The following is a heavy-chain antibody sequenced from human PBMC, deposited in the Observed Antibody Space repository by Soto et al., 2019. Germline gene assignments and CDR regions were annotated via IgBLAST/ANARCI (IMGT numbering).Heavy chain of an antibody. D-gene: IGHD3-3*01. CDR3: ASPLKWSGYYIAFDY. V-gene: IGHV1-69*01. Sequence: QVQLLHSGAEVKKPGSSLKVSCKASGATFSSFAFSGVRQAPGQGLEGMGVIIPIFDTISYAQKFQGRVTITADESTRTAYMELNSLTSDDTAVYYCASPLKWSGYYIAFDYWGQGTLVIVSS. J-gene: IGHJ4*02. CDR1: GATFSSFA. CDR2: IIPIFDTI.